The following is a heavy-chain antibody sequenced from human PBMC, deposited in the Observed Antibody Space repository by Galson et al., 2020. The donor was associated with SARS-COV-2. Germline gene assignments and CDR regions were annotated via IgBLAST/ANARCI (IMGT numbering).Heavy chain of an antibody. CDR1: GYSFTSYW. CDR3: ARQINYGGNPIEYFQH. V-gene: IGHV5-51*01. D-gene: IGHD4-17*01. J-gene: IGHJ1*01. Sequence: GESLKISCKGSGYSFTSYWIGRVRQMPGKGLEWMGIIYPGDSATSYSPSFQGQVTISADKSISTAYLQWSSLKASDTAMYYCARQINYGGNPIEYFQHWGQGTLVTVSS. CDR2: IYPGDSAT.